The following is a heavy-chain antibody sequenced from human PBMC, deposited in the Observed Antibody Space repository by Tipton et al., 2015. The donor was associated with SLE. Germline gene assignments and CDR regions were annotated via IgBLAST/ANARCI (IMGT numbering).Heavy chain of an antibody. Sequence: TLSLTCSVSGGSLNVYYWSWVRQPPGKGLEWIGYVSYIGSTNYNPSLQSRVTISVDTSKNQFSLKLSSVTAADTAVYYCARDLGSLWSRYGLDIWGQGTTVTVSS. CDR3: ARDLGSLWSRYGLDI. V-gene: IGHV4-59*01. CDR1: GGSLNVYY. CDR2: VSYIGST. J-gene: IGHJ6*02. D-gene: IGHD2-21*01.